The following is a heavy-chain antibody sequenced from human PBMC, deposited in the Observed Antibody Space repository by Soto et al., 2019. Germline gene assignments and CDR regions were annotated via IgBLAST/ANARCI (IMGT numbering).Heavy chain of an antibody. V-gene: IGHV4-30-2*02. CDR1: GGSISSGGYS. D-gene: IGHD2-15*01. CDR3: ARNSRYCFGGSCYSDFYGMDV. CDR2: IYHSGST. J-gene: IGHJ6*02. Sequence: SETLSLTCAVSGGSISSGGYSWSWIRQPPGKGLEWIGYIYHSGSTYYNPSLKSRVTISVDRSKNQFYLNLSSVTAADTAVYYCARNSRYCFGGSCYSDFYGMDVWGQGTTVTVSS.